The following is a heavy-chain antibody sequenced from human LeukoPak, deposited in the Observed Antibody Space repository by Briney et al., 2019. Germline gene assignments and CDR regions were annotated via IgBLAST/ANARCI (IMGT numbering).Heavy chain of an antibody. V-gene: IGHV1-24*01. CDR1: GYTLTELS. CDR2: FDPEDGET. CDR3: AIGSSSWGAFDI. J-gene: IGHJ3*02. Sequence: ASVKVSCKVSGYTLTELSMHWVRQAPGRGLEWMGGFDPEDGETIYAQKLQGRVTMTTDTSTSTAYMELSSLRSEDTAVYYCAIGSSSWGAFDIWGQGTMVTVSS. D-gene: IGHD6-13*01.